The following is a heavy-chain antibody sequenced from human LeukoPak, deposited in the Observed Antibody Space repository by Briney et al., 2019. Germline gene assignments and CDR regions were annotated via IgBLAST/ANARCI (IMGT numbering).Heavy chain of an antibody. CDR2: YYYSGST. CDR1: GGSIGNYY. CDR3: VRDGKDGFNFDF. V-gene: IGHV4-59*01. D-gene: IGHD5-24*01. Sequence: SETPSLTCTVSGGSIGNYYWSWIRQRPGKGLEWIGHYYYSGSTSYNPSLEGRAIISVDTSINQLSLKVSSVTAADTAVYYCVRDGKDGFNFDFWGPGTLVTVSS. J-gene: IGHJ4*02.